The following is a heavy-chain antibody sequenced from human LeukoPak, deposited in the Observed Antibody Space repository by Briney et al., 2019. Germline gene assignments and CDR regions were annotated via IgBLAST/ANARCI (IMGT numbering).Heavy chain of an antibody. CDR1: AFPFTTYG. J-gene: IGHJ4*02. V-gene: IGHV3-74*01. D-gene: IGHD1-1*01. CDR2: IQTDASNT. Sequence: SGGSLRLSCAASAFPFTTYGMHWVRQAPGKGLVWVSRIQTDASNTDYADSVKGRFTISRDNARNTLYLQMNSLRAEDGAMYYCARGNQRVLDYWGQGTLVTVSS. CDR3: ARGNQRVLDY.